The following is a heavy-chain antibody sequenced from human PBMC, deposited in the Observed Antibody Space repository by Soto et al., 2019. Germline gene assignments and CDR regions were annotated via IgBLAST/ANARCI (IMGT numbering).Heavy chain of an antibody. J-gene: IGHJ5*02. CDR1: GYTFTSYG. CDR3: ARLGIHITIFGPRFDP. D-gene: IGHD3-3*01. V-gene: IGHV1-18*01. CDR2: RSAYNGNT. Sequence: GASVKVSCKASGYTFTSYGISWVRQAPGQGLEWMGWRSAYNGNTNYAQKLQGRVTMTTDTSTSTAYMELRSLRSDDTAVYYCARLGIHITIFGPRFDPWGQGTLVIVSS.